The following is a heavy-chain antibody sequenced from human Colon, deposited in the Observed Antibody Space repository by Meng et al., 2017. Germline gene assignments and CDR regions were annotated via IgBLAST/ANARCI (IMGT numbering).Heavy chain of an antibody. J-gene: IGHJ4*02. CDR3: AKIHLGDSGLDY. D-gene: IGHD2-21*02. CDR2: INPDRGDT. Sequence: QVKLVQSGAEVKKPGASVKVSCRASGYTLTGHYMHWVRQAPGQGLEWMGRINPDRGDTNYAQKFQGRVTLTRDTSINTAYMELTGLRSDDTAVYYCAKIHLGDSGLDYWGQGTLVTVSS. V-gene: IGHV1-2*06. CDR1: GYTLTGHY.